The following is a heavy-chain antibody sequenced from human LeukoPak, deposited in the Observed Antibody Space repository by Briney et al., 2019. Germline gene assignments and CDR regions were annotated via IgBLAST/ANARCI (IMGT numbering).Heavy chain of an antibody. CDR3: ARGRKYYDILTGYHYYYYGMDV. D-gene: IGHD3-9*01. CDR2: INPNSGGT. Sequence: GASVRVSCKASGYTSTGYYMHWVRQAPGQGLEWMGWINPNSGGTNYAQKFQGRVTMTRDTSISTAYMELSRLRSDDTAVYYCARGRKYYDILTGYHYYYYGMDVWGQGTTVTVSS. J-gene: IGHJ6*02. CDR1: GYTSTGYY. V-gene: IGHV1-2*02.